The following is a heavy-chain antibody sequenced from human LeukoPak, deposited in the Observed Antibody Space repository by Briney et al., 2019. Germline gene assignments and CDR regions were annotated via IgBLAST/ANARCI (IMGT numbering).Heavy chain of an antibody. CDR2: ISYDGSNK. Sequence: GRSLRLSCAASGFTFSNYGMHWVRQAPGKGLEWVAIISYDGSNKYYADSVKGRFTISRDNSKNTLYLQMNNLRAEDTAVYFCARGYGGSYSSGYWGQGILVAVTS. CDR1: GFTFSNYG. J-gene: IGHJ4*01. V-gene: IGHV3-30*03. D-gene: IGHD1-26*01. CDR3: ARGYGGSYSSGY.